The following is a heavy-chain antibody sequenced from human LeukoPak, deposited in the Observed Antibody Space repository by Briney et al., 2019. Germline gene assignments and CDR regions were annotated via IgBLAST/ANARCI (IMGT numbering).Heavy chain of an antibody. V-gene: IGHV1-46*01. CDR3: ARGSSGWYSVAY. CDR2: INPSGGST. D-gene: IGHD6-19*01. J-gene: IGHJ4*02. Sequence: ASVKDSCKASGYTFTSYYMHWVRQAPGQALEWMGIINPSGGSTSYAQKFQGRVTMTRDTSTSTVYMELSSLRSEDTAVYYCARGSSGWYSVAYWGQGTLVTVSS. CDR1: GYTFTSYY.